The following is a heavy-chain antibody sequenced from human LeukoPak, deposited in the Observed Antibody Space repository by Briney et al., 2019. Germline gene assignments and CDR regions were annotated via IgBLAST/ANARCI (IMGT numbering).Heavy chain of an antibody. J-gene: IGHJ4*02. D-gene: IGHD3-10*01. CDR2: IGTAGDT. Sequence: GGSLRLSCAASGFTFSSYDMHWVRQATGKGLEWVSAIGTAGDTYYPGSVKGRFTISRDNAKNSPYLQMNSLRAEDTAVYYCARDNYYGSGSYFDYWGQGTLVTVSS. CDR1: GFTFSSYD. V-gene: IGHV3-13*01. CDR3: ARDNYYGSGSYFDY.